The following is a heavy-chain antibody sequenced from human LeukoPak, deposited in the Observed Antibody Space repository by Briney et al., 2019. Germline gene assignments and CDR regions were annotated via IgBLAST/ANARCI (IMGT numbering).Heavy chain of an antibody. CDR1: GGTFSSYA. V-gene: IGHV1-69*05. D-gene: IGHD2/OR15-2a*01. Sequence: GASVKVSCKASGGTFSSYAISWVRQAPGQGLEWMGGIIPIFGTANYAQKFQGRVTITTDESTSTAYMELSRLRSDDTAVYYCASFANLIPNRPFDYWGQGTLVTVSS. CDR3: ASFANLIPNRPFDY. CDR2: IIPIFGTA. J-gene: IGHJ4*02.